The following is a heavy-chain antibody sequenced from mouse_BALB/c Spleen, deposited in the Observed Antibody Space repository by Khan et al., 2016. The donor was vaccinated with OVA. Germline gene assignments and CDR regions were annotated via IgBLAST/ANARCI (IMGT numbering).Heavy chain of an antibody. Sequence: QIQLVQSGAELVKPGASVKLSCKASGYTFTSFYMYWVKQRPGQGLEGVGEINPSNGGTNFNEKFKSKATLTVDKSSSTAYMQLSSLTSEDSAVHYCTRGGYGSPFAYWGQGTLVTVS. CDR3: TRGGYGSPFAY. J-gene: IGHJ3*01. CDR1: GYTFTSFY. V-gene: IGHV1S81*02. D-gene: IGHD1-1*01. CDR2: INPSNGGT.